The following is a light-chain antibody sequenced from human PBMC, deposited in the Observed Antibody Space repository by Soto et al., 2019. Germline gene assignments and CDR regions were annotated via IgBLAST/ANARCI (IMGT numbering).Light chain of an antibody. J-gene: IGKJ1*01. CDR1: QGGSSSY. V-gene: IGKV3-20*01. CDR3: QPYGRSSWP. CDR2: RAS. Sequence: EIVFTQAPGTLSLSPGERSTLSCRASQGGSSSYVAWYQERFGEAPRLLLYRASRRAPGLPARLSASGSGPHFPLPIRSPEPDDSAVYYCQPYGRSSWPFGQRTQVDI.